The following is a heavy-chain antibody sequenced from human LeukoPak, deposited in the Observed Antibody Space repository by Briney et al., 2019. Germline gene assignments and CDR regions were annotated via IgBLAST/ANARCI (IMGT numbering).Heavy chain of an antibody. V-gene: IGHV4-34*01. Sequence: SETLSLTCAVYGGSFSGYYWSWIRQPPGKGLEWIGEINHSGSTNYNPSLKSRVTISVDTSKNQFSLKLSSVTAADTAVYYCARRRSFIPYMDVWGKGTTVTVSS. CDR3: ARRRSFIPYMDV. CDR2: INHSGST. D-gene: IGHD1-26*01. CDR1: GGSFSGYY. J-gene: IGHJ6*03.